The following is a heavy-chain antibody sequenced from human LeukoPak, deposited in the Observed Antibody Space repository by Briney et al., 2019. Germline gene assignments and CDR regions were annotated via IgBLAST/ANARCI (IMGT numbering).Heavy chain of an antibody. V-gene: IGHV5-51*01. CDR1: GYSFSSFW. CDR2: IYPGDSDT. Sequence: GESLKISCKGSGYSFSSFWIGWVRQMPGKGLEWMGIIYPGDSDTRYSPSFQGQVTISADKSISTAYLQWSSLKASDTAMYYCARHYAPPIRKGDAFDIWGQGTMVTVCS. J-gene: IGHJ3*02. D-gene: IGHD2-2*02. CDR3: ARHYAPPIRKGDAFDI.